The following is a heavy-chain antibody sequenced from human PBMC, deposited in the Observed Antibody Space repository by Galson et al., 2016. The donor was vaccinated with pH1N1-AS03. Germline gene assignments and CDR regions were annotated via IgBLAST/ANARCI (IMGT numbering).Heavy chain of an antibody. J-gene: IGHJ6*02. CDR3: ARGRVFDDSYYGLDV. CDR2: ISFESSNK. D-gene: IGHD3-10*02. V-gene: IGHV3-30*09. CDR1: GFDFSRSP. Sequence: SLRLSCATSGFDFSRSPMHWVRQAPGKGLEWVSVISFESSNKRYADSVEGRLVISRDNSNNMVYLHMNSLRSEDTAVYYCARGRVFDDSYYGLDVWGQGTTVIVSS.